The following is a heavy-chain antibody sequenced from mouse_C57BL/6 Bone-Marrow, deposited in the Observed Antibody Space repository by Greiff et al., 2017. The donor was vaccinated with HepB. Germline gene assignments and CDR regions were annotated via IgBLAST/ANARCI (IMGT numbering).Heavy chain of an antibody. Sequence: EVHLVESGPELVKPGASVKISCKASGYTFTDYYMNWVKQSHGKSLEWIGDINPNNGGTSYNQKFKGKATLTVDKSSSTAYMELRSLTSEDSAVYYCASEGGAGFAYWGQGTLVTVSA. CDR3: ASEGGAGFAY. J-gene: IGHJ3*01. V-gene: IGHV1-26*01. CDR2: INPNNGGT. D-gene: IGHD1-1*02. CDR1: GYTFTDYY.